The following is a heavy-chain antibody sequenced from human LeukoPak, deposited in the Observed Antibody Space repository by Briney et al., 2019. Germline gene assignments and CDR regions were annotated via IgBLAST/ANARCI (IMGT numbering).Heavy chain of an antibody. CDR2: INSDGSST. CDR3: ARGERVNLWIFEGYDY. J-gene: IGHJ4*02. CDR1: GFTFSSYW. D-gene: IGHD3-3*01. V-gene: IGHV3-74*01. Sequence: PGGSLRLSCAASGFTFSSYWMHWVRQAPGKGLVWVSRINSDGSSTSYADSVRGRFTISRDNVKNTLYLQMSSLRAEDTAVYYCARGERVNLWIFEGYDYWGRGTLVTVSS.